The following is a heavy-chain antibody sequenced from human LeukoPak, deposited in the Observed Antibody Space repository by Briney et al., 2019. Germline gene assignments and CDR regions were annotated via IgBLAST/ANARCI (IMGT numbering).Heavy chain of an antibody. V-gene: IGHV4-34*01. J-gene: IGHJ4*02. CDR1: GGSFSGYY. Sequence: SETLSLTCAVYGGSFSGYYWSWIRQPPGKGLEWIGEINHSGSTNYNPSLKSRVTISVDTSKNQFSLKLSSVTAEDTAVYYCARASGSGRGPTRIAAAAPFDYWGQGTLVTVSS. D-gene: IGHD6-13*01. CDR3: ARASGSGRGPTRIAAAAPFDY. CDR2: INHSGST.